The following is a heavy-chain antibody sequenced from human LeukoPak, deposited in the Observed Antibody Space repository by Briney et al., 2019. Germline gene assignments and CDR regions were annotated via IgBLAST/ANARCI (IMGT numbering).Heavy chain of an antibody. CDR1: GSTFTNYW. V-gene: IGHV5-51*01. Sequence: KRGASLQTSCQGSGSTFTNYWIGWGRPLPGKGPERMGIIYPGDSDTTYSPSFQGQVTISADKSISTAYLQWSSLKASDTAMYYCARHLRLWQNWFDPWGQGTLVTVSS. J-gene: IGHJ5*02. D-gene: IGHD5-18*01. CDR2: IYPGDSDT. CDR3: ARHLRLWQNWFDP.